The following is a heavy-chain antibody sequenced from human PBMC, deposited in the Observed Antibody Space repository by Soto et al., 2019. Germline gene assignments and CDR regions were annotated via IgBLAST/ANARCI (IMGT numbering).Heavy chain of an antibody. Sequence: SETLSLTCAVYGGSFSGYYWSWIRQPPGKGLEWIGEISHSGSTNYNPSLKSRVTISVDTSKNQFSLKLSSVTAADTAVFYCAGRSGAVAGTPYYYGMDVWGQGTTVTVSS. CDR2: ISHSGST. V-gene: IGHV4-34*01. J-gene: IGHJ6*02. CDR1: GGSFSGYY. CDR3: AGRSGAVAGTPYYYGMDV. D-gene: IGHD6-19*01.